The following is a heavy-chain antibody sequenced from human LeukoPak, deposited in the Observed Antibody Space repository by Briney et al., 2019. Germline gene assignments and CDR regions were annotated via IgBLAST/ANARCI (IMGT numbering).Heavy chain of an antibody. CDR3: ARGVYGTFDY. D-gene: IGHD6-13*01. V-gene: IGHV1-18*03. CDR1: GYTFTSYG. Sequence: ASVKVSCKASGYTFTSYGISWVRQAPGQGLEWMGWISAYNGNTNYAQEFQGRVTITRDTSASTAYMQLSSLRSEDMGVYYCARGVYGTFDYWGQGTLVTVSS. J-gene: IGHJ4*02. CDR2: ISAYNGNT.